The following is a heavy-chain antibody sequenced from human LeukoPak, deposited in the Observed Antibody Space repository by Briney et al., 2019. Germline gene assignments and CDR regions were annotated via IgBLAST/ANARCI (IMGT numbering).Heavy chain of an antibody. Sequence: PGGSLRLSCAASGFTFSSYAMCWVRQAPGKGLEWVSGTGSTGVSTFYADSVKGRFTVSRDNSKNTLSLQMNSLRAEDTAVYYCAKDPGVVPAHYFDYWGQGTLVTVSS. D-gene: IGHD2-2*01. CDR1: GFTFSSYA. CDR2: TGSTGVST. J-gene: IGHJ4*02. V-gene: IGHV3-23*01. CDR3: AKDPGVVPAHYFDY.